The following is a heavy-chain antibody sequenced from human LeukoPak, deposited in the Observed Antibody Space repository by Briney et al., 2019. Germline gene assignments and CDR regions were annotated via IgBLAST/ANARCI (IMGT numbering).Heavy chain of an antibody. CDR1: GFTFSRYS. Sequence: GGSLRLSCAAFGFTFSRYSMNWVRQAPGKGLEWVAHISSASSNTQYADSVKGRFTLSRDHAKHSLYLQMNSVRAEDTAVSYCARERESSGWADYYYYGMDVWGQATTVTVSS. CDR3: ARERESSGWADYYYYGMDV. J-gene: IGHJ6*01. D-gene: IGHD6-19*01. CDR2: ISSASSNT. V-gene: IGHV3-48*01.